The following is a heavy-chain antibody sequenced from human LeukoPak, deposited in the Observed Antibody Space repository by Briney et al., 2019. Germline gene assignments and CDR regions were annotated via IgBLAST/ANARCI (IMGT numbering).Heavy chain of an antibody. CDR1: EFTFSTYW. J-gene: IGHJ4*02. V-gene: IGHV3-7*01. Sequence: GGSLRLSCAASEFTFSTYWMTWVRQAPGKGLEWVADIKQDGSEKYYVDSVKGRFTISRDNAKNSLYLQMNSLRDEDTAIYYCARVPQRWGQGTLVTVSS. CDR2: IKQDGSEK. CDR3: ARVPQR.